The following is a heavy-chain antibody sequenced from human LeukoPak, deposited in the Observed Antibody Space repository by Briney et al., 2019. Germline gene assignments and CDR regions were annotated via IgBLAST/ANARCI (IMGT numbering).Heavy chain of an antibody. CDR2: ISFDGSNT. D-gene: IGHD6-19*01. CDR3: ARAALSSGWKAGINY. CDR1: RVTSSSYS. Sequence: GGSLRLSCATSRVTSSSYSRITSSTYAMHWVRQAPGKGLEWVAAISFDGSNTYYADPVKGRFTISRDNTKKTLYLQMDGLRPEDTAVYYCARAALSSGWKAGINYWGQGNLVTVSA. J-gene: IGHJ4*02. V-gene: IGHV3-30*04.